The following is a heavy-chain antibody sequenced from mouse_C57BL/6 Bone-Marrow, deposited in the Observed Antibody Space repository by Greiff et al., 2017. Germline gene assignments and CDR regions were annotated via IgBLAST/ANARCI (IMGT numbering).Heavy chain of an antibody. CDR1: GYTFTSYW. J-gene: IGHJ2*01. V-gene: IGHV1-64*01. CDR2: IHPNSGST. CDR3: ARLDYYGSDY. D-gene: IGHD1-1*01. Sequence: QVQLQQSGAELVKPGASVKLSCKASGYTFTSYWMHWVKQRPGQGLEWIGMIHPNSGSTNYNEKFKSKATLTVDKSSSTAYMQLSSLTSEDSAVYYCARLDYYGSDYWGQGTTLTVSS.